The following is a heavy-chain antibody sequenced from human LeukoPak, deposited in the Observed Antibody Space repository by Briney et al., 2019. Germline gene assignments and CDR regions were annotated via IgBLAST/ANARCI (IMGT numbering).Heavy chain of an antibody. V-gene: IGHV1-8*03. Sequence: SVNVSCKASGYTFTSYDINWLRQATGQELEWMGWMNPNSGNTGYARKFQGRVTITRNTSINTAYMELSRLRSEDKAVYYCARIGGSGSYLPDYWGQGTLVTVSS. CDR2: MNPNSGNT. CDR3: ARIGGSGSYLPDY. D-gene: IGHD3-10*01. J-gene: IGHJ4*02. CDR1: GYTFTSYD.